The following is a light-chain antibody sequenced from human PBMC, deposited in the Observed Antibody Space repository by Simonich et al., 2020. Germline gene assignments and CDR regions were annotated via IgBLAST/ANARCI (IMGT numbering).Light chain of an antibody. CDR2: STS. CDR3: LLYYGGAWV. J-gene: IGLJ3*02. Sequence: QTVVTQEPSLTVSPGGTVTPTCASSAGAVTSGYYPNWFQQKPGQAPRALIYSTSNNHSWTPARFSGSLLGGKAALTLSGVQPEDEAEYYCLLYYGGAWVFGGGTKLTVL. CDR1: AGAVTSGYY. V-gene: IGLV7-43*01.